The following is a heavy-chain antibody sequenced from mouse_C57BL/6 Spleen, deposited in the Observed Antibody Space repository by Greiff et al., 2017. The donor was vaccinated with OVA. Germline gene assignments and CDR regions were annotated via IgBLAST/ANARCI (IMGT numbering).Heavy chain of an antibody. J-gene: IGHJ1*03. CDR2: ISNGGGST. CDR1: GFTFSDYY. V-gene: IGHV5-12*01. CDR3: ARQGDYYGSSFDV. Sequence: EVKLVESGGGLVQPGGSLKLSCAASGFTFSDYYMYWVRQTPEKRLEWVAYISNGGGSTYYPDTVKGRFTISRDNAKNTLYLQMSRLKSEDTAMYYCARQGDYYGSSFDVWGTGTTVTVSS. D-gene: IGHD1-1*01.